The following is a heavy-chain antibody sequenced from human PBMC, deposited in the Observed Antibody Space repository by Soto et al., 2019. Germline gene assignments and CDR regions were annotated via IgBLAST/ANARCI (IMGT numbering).Heavy chain of an antibody. CDR1: GFTFSSYW. J-gene: IGHJ6*03. Sequence: GGSLRLSCAASGFTFSSYWMSWVRQAPGKGLEWVANIKQDGSEKYYVDSVKGRFTISRDNAKNSLYLQMNSLRAEDTAVYYCARDNYLGCYATYYYYYMDVWGKGTTVTVSS. V-gene: IGHV3-7*01. CDR3: ARDNYLGCYATYYYYYMDV. CDR2: IKQDGSEK. D-gene: IGHD4-4*01.